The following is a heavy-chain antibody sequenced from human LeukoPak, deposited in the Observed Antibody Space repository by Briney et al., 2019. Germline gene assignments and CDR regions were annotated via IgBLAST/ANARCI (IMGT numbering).Heavy chain of an antibody. V-gene: IGHV3-74*01. J-gene: IGHJ4*02. CDR1: GFTFSDYW. D-gene: IGHD5-24*01. CDR3: ARDRDGYNYD. Sequence: GGSLRLSCAASGFTFSDYWMHWVRQAPGKGLVWVSRIKSDGGLTNYADSVKGRFTISRDNSKNTLYLQMNSLRAEDTAVYYCARDRDGYNYDWGQGTLVTVSS. CDR2: IKSDGGLT.